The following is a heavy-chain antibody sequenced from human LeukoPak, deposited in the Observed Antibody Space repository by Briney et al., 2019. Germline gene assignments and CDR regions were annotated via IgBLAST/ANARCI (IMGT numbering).Heavy chain of an antibody. CDR3: ARDKISTVTSISKEIEYNWFDP. J-gene: IGHJ5*02. CDR1: GFSFSSYW. V-gene: IGHV3-20*04. D-gene: IGHD4-17*01. CDR2: INWNGGST. Sequence: GGSLRLSCAASGFSFSSYWMSWVRQAPGKGLEWVSGINWNGGSTGYADSVKGRFTISRDNAKNSLYLQMNSLRAEDTALYYCARDKISTVTSISKEIEYNWFDPWGQGTLVTVSS.